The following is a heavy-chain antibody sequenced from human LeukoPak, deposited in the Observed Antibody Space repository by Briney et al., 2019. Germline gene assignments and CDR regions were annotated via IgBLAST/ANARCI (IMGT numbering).Heavy chain of an antibody. CDR1: GFTFSSYS. V-gene: IGHV3-21*01. D-gene: IGHD3-9*01. J-gene: IGHJ3*02. Sequence: PGGSLRLSCAASGFTFSSYSMNWVRQAPGKGLEWVSSISSSSSYIYYADSVKGRFTISRDNAKNSLYLQMNNLRAEDTAVYYCARDNTIFDAFDIWGQGTMVTVSS. CDR2: ISSSSSYI. CDR3: ARDNTIFDAFDI.